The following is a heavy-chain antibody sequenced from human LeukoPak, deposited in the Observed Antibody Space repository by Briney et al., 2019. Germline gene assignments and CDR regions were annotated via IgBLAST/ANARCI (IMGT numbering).Heavy chain of an antibody. J-gene: IGHJ4*02. V-gene: IGHV3-53*01. Sequence: GGSLRLSCAVSGFSVSDNYVSWVRRAPGKGLQWVSIIYPNTNTYNAASVKGRFTISRDNSKNTIYLEIDSLTAEDTAVYYCARTNPVYGDYDYRGLGTLVTV. D-gene: IGHD4-17*01. CDR3: ARTNPVYGDYDY. CDR1: GFSVSDNY. CDR2: IYPNTNT.